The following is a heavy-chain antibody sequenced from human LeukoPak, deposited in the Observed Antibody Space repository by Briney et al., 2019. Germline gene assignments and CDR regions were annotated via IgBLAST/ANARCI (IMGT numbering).Heavy chain of an antibody. CDR1: GYTFTAYY. CDR3: AREGAPQLSSYFDH. D-gene: IGHD1-1*01. CDR2: INPNTGGT. Sequence: ASVKVSCKASGYTFTAYYIHWVRQAPGQGLEWMGWINPNTGGTNFAQRFQGRVTMTRDTSINTAYTELSSLRSDDTAMYYCAREGAPQLSSYFDHWGQGTLVTVSS. V-gene: IGHV1-2*02. J-gene: IGHJ4*02.